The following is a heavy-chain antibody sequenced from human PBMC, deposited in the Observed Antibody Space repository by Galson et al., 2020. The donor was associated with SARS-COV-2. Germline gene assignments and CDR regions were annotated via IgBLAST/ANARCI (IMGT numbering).Heavy chain of an antibody. Sequence: ETSETLSLTCTVSGDSISSGGYYWSWIRQHPGKGLEWIGYIYYSGSTYYNPSLKSRVTISVDTSKNQFSLKLSSVTAADTAVYYCARARIVVVINAFDIWGQGTMVTVSS. CDR3: ARARIVVVINAFDI. V-gene: IGHV4-31*03. CDR2: IYYSGST. J-gene: IGHJ3*02. D-gene: IGHD3-22*01. CDR1: GDSISSGGYY.